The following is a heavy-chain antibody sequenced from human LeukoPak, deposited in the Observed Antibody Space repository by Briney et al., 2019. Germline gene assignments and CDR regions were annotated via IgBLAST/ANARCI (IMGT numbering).Heavy chain of an antibody. Sequence: SETLSLTCTASDGSISGYFWSWIRLPPGKGLEWIGYVYYSGSTNDNPFLKSRLTISVDTSTKHFILILITRIAADTAIYYYARHSPIAATGTFYYWGQGTLVTVSS. V-gene: IGHV4-59*08. CDR2: VYYSGST. CDR1: DGSISGYF. D-gene: IGHD6-13*01. J-gene: IGHJ4*02. CDR3: ARHSPIAATGTFYY.